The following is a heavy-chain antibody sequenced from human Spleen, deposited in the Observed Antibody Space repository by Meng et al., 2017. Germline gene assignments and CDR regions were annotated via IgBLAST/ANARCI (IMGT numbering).Heavy chain of an antibody. CDR1: GGSISSSNW. D-gene: IGHD1-26*01. J-gene: IGHJ4*02. CDR3: AREASGTYYY. CDR2: IYHSGST. V-gene: IGHV4-4*02. Sequence: QVQLQESDPGLVKPSATLSLTCAVSGGSISSSNWWSWVRQSPGKGLEWIGEIYHSGSTNYNPSFKSRVTISLDKSKNQFSLKLSSVTAADTAVYYCAREASGTYYYWGQGTLVTVSS.